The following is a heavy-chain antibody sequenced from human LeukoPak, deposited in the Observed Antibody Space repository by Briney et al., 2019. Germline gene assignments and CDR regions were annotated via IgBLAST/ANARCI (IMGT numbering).Heavy chain of an antibody. V-gene: IGHV3-7*01. CDR1: GFTFSSYW. Sequence: GGSLRLSCAASGFTFSSYWMSWVRQAPGKGLEWVTNIKQDGSEKYYVDSVKGRFTISRDNANNSLYLQMNSLRAEDTAVYYCARDGIVGATTKVDYWGQGTLVTVSS. J-gene: IGHJ4*02. CDR3: ARDGIVGATTKVDY. CDR2: IKQDGSEK. D-gene: IGHD1-26*01.